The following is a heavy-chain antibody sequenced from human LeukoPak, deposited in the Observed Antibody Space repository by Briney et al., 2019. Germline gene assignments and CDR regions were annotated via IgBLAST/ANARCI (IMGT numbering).Heavy chain of an antibody. V-gene: IGHV3-48*01. D-gene: IGHD6-19*01. Sequence: GGSLRLSCAASGFTFSGYIMNWVRQAPGKGLEWISFIGTSGNPIYYADSVKGRFTVSRDNAKNSLYLQMNSLRAEGTAVYYCARDQWLDYWGQGTLVTVSS. CDR2: IGTSGNPI. J-gene: IGHJ4*02. CDR3: ARDQWLDY. CDR1: GFTFSGYI.